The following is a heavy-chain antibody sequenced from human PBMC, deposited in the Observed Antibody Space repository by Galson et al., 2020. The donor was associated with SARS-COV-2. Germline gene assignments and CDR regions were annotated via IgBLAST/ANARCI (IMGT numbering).Heavy chain of an antibody. V-gene: IGHV3-30*01. J-gene: IGHJ3*02. Sequence: GGSLRLSCAASGFTFSSYAMHWVRQAPGKGLEWVAVISYDGSNKYYADSVKGRFTISRDNSKNTLYLQMNSLRAEDTAVYYCAEEDLGDAFDIWGQGTMVTCSS. D-gene: IGHD2-15*01. CDR3: AEEDLGDAFDI. CDR1: GFTFSSYA. CDR2: ISYDGSNK.